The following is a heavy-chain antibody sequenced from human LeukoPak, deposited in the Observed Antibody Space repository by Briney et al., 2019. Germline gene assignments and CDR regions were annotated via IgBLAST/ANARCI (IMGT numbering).Heavy chain of an antibody. D-gene: IGHD3-10*01. CDR1: GFTFSDYY. J-gene: IGHJ4*02. Sequence: GGSLRLSCAASGFTFSDYYMTWVRQAPGKGLEWVSSIGGSGGTIYYADSVKGRFTISRDNSENTLYLRMNTLRAEDTAVYYCTKGGIITIKDYWGQGTLVTVSS. CDR3: TKGGIITIKDY. CDR2: IGGSGGTI. V-gene: IGHV3-23*01.